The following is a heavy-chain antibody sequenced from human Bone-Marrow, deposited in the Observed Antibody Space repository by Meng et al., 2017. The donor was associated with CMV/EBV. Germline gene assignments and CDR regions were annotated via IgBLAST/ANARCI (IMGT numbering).Heavy chain of an antibody. Sequence: ASVKVSCKASGGTFSSYTISWVRQAPGQGLEWMGWISAYNGNTNYAQKLQGRVTMTTDTSKSTAYMELRSLRSDDTAVYYCARWDIVVVPAAPDGMDVWGQGTTVTVSS. CDR2: ISAYNGNT. V-gene: IGHV1-18*01. CDR1: GGTFSSYT. CDR3: ARWDIVVVPAAPDGMDV. J-gene: IGHJ6*02. D-gene: IGHD2-2*01.